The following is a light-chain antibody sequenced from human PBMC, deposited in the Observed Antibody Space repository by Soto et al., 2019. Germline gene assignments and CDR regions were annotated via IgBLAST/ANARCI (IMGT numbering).Light chain of an antibody. CDR1: SSDVGGYNY. Sequence: QSALTQPASVSGSPGQSITISCTGTSSDVGGYNYVSWYQQHPGKAPKLMIYEVSNRPSGVSIRFSGSKSGNTASLTISGLQAEDEADYYCSSYTSSSTPYVVFGGGTKLTVL. CDR3: SSYTSSSTPYVV. J-gene: IGLJ2*01. V-gene: IGLV2-14*01. CDR2: EVS.